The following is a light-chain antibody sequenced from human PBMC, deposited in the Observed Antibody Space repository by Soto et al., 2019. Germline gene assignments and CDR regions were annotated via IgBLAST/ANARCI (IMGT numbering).Light chain of an antibody. CDR2: DVS. CDR3: SSYTSATTYV. Sequence: QSVLTQPASMSGSPGQSITLSCTGTSSDVGAYNYDSWYQQYPGEAPKVIIYDVSHRPAGVSNRFSGSKSGNTASLTISGLQTQDEADYYCSSYTSATTYVFGTGTKVTVL. V-gene: IGLV2-14*01. CDR1: SSDVGAYNY. J-gene: IGLJ1*01.